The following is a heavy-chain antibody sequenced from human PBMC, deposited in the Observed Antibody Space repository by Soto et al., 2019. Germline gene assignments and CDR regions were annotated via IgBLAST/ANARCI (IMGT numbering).Heavy chain of an antibody. CDR3: ARQRNFCSTYACLAKFDY. CDR2: IYYSGST. V-gene: IGHV4-39*01. Sequence: QLQLQESGPGLVKPSETLSLTCTVSGRSISSIRYYWGWFRPPPGKALERIGSIYYSGSTYYNPSLKSRVTIAVDTSKHQYSLTLSSVTAGDTAVYYCARQRNFCSTYACLAKFDYWGQGTLVTVSS. CDR1: GRSISSIRYY. D-gene: IGHD4-4*01. J-gene: IGHJ4*02.